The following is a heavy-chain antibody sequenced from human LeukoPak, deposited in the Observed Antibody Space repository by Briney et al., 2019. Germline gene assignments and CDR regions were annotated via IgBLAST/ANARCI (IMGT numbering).Heavy chain of an antibody. CDR1: GFTFDDYA. Sequence: GRSLRLSCAASGFTFDDYAMHWVRQAPGQGLEWVSGISWNSGSIGYADSVKGRFTISRDNAKNSLYLQMNSLRAADMALYYCAKDGTRSGGNFDYWGQGTLVTVSS. J-gene: IGHJ4*02. V-gene: IGHV3-9*03. D-gene: IGHD2-15*01. CDR3: AKDGTRSGGNFDY. CDR2: ISWNSGSI.